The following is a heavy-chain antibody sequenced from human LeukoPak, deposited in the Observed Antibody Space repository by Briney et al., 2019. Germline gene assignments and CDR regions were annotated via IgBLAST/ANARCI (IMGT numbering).Heavy chain of an antibody. CDR2: ISGSGDNT. J-gene: IGHJ4*02. D-gene: IGHD7-27*01. V-gene: IGHV3-23*01. CDR3: GRGHWGLDY. CDR1: GFTFSSCA. Sequence: GGSLRLSCAASGFTFSSCAMNWVRQAPGTGLEWVSSISGSGDNTYYADSVKGRFTISRDNAKSSLYLQMNSLRAEDTAVYYCGRGHWGLDYWGQGALVTVSS.